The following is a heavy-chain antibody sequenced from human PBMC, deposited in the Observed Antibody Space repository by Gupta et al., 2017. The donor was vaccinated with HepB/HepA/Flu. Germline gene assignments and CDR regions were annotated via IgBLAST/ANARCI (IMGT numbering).Heavy chain of an antibody. Sequence: QVQLQESGPGLVKPSETLSLTCTVSGDSIGTFYRTCIRQTPGKGLELIGYFDYSGSAQYNPSLKSRVTISVDRSERQFSLKLSSVTAADTAIYYCATAHTTMGAIDYWGQGTLVTVSS. D-gene: IGHD5-18*01. J-gene: IGHJ4*02. V-gene: IGHV4-59*01. CDR2: FDYSGSA. CDR1: GDSIGTFY. CDR3: ATAHTTMGAIDY.